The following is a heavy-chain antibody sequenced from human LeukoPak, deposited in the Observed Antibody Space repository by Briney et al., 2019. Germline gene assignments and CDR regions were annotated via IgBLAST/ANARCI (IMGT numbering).Heavy chain of an antibody. CDR2: IIPILGIA. Sequence: GASVKVSCTASGGTFSSYAISWVRQAPGQGLEWMGRIIPILGIANYAQKFQGRVTITADKSTSTAYMELSSLRSEDTAVYYCARDRAGGNSSGMDVWGQGTTVTVSS. D-gene: IGHD4-23*01. J-gene: IGHJ6*02. CDR1: GGTFSSYA. CDR3: ARDRAGGNSSGMDV. V-gene: IGHV1-69*04.